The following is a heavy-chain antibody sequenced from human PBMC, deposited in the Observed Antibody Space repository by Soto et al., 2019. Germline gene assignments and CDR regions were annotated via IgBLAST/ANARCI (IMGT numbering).Heavy chain of an antibody. CDR3: ASCRLPSIGARLRGAHYYYGMDV. J-gene: IGHJ6*02. Sequence: QVQLVQSGAEVKKPGSSVKVSCKASGGTFSSYAISWVRQAPGQGLEWMGGIIAIFGTANYAQKFQGRVTMTADESTSTAYMELSSLRSEDTAVYYCASCRLPSIGARLRGAHYYYGMDVWGQGTTVTVSS. CDR1: GGTFSSYA. D-gene: IGHD6-6*01. CDR2: IIAIFGTA. V-gene: IGHV1-69*01.